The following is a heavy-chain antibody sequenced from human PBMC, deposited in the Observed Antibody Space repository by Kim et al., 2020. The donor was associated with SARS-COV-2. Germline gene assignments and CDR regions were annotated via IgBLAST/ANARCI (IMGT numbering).Heavy chain of an antibody. Sequence: SETLSLTCAVYGGSFSGYYWSWIRQPPGKGLEWIGEINHSGSTNYNPSLKSRVTISVDTSKNQFSLKLSSVTAADTAVYYCAIPPIVGATTGRFDAFDIWGQGTMVTVSS. D-gene: IGHD1-26*01. V-gene: IGHV4-34*01. CDR2: INHSGST. CDR1: GGSFSGYY. CDR3: AIPPIVGATTGRFDAFDI. J-gene: IGHJ3*02.